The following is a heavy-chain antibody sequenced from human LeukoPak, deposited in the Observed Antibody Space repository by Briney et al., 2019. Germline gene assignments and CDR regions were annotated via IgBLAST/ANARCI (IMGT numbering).Heavy chain of an antibody. CDR2: IYYSGST. J-gene: IGHJ4*02. Sequence: PSETLSLTCTVSGGSISSYYWSWIRQPPGKGLEWIGYIYYSGSTNYNPSLKSRVTISVDTSKNQFSLELSSVTAADTGGYYWAGSTDYGGNSPFDYWGQGNLVTVSS. CDR1: GGSISSYY. D-gene: IGHD4-17*01. V-gene: IGHV4-59*08. CDR3: AGSTDYGGNSPFDY.